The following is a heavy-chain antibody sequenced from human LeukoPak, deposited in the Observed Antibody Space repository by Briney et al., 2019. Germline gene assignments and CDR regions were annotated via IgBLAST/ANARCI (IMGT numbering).Heavy chain of an antibody. CDR3: VSRDAYKPRYFMDV. Sequence: GGSLRLSCAVSGFTFDIAWMNWVRQAPGEGLEWLGRIKSKNDGAAIDYAAPVRGRFTISTDDSKNTLYLQMNSLKTEDTAVYYCVSRDAYKPRYFMDVWGKGTTVTVSS. J-gene: IGHJ6*03. D-gene: IGHD5-24*01. CDR1: GFTFDIAW. CDR2: IKSKNDGAAI. V-gene: IGHV3-15*01.